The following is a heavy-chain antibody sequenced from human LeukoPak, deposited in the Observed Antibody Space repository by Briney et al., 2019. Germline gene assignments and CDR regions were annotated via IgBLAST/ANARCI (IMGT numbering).Heavy chain of an antibody. J-gene: IGHJ4*02. V-gene: IGHV3-33*06. CDR2: IWYDGSNK. CDR3: AKDYPTPAH. CDR1: GFTFSSYG. Sequence: PGRSQRLSCAASGFTFSSYGMHWVRQAPGKGLEWVAVIWYDGSNKYYAESVKGRFTISRDNSKNTLYLQMNSLRAEDTAVYYCAKDYPTPAHWGQGTLVTVSS.